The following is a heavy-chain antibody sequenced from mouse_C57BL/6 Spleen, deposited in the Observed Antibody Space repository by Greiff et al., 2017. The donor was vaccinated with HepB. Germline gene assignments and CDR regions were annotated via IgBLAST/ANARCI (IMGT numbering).Heavy chain of an antibody. CDR1: GFTFSSYG. J-gene: IGHJ3*01. D-gene: IGHD2-4*01. V-gene: IGHV5-6*01. CDR3: ARPNYDVGFAY. CDR2: ISSGGSYT. Sequence: EVKLVDSGGDLVKPGGSLKLSCAASGFTFSSYGMSWVRQTPDKRLEWVATISSGGSYTYYPDSVKGRFTISRDNAKNTLYLQMSSLKSEDTAMYYCARPNYDVGFAYWGQGTLVTVSA.